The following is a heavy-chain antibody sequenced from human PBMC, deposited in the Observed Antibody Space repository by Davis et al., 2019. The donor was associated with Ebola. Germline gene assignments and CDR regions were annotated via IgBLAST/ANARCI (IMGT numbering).Heavy chain of an antibody. J-gene: IGHJ4*02. D-gene: IGHD1-1*01. CDR1: GFTFSSYT. CDR3: AKAPTEYKYVFDY. CDR2: ISAGGGYT. Sequence: PGGSLRLSCAASGFTFSSYTMSWVRQAPGKGLEWVSAISAGGGYTSYADSVKGRFTISRDDSKNTLYLQVNSLRAEDTAIYYCAKAPTEYKYVFDYWGQGTLVTVSS. V-gene: IGHV3-23*01.